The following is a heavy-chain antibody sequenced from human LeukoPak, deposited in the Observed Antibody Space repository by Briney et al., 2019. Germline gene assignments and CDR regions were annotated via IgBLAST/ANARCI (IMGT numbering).Heavy chain of an antibody. CDR3: ARGRGSGSYLYYYYYYMDV. Sequence: GASVKVSCKASGYTSTNYGISWVRQAPGQGLEWMGWISINRGNTNYAQKFQGRVSMTTDTSTSTAYMELRSLRSDDTAVYYCARGRGSGSYLYYYYYYMDVWGKGTTVTVSS. D-gene: IGHD3-10*01. CDR1: GYTSTNYG. V-gene: IGHV1-18*01. CDR2: ISINRGNT. J-gene: IGHJ6*03.